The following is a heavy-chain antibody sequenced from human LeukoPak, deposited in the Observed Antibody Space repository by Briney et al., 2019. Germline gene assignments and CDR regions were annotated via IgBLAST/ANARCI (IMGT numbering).Heavy chain of an antibody. CDR3: ARGGKLELTALAS. V-gene: IGHV3-21*01. J-gene: IGHJ5*02. CDR2: ISSSSSYI. D-gene: IGHD2-21*02. Sequence: GGTLRLSCAASGFTFSSYSMNWVRQAPGKGLEWVSSISSSSSYIYYADSVKGRSTISRDNANRMLSLHINSLRVEDSAIYYCARGGKLELTALASWGQGSLVVVSS. CDR1: GFTFSSYS.